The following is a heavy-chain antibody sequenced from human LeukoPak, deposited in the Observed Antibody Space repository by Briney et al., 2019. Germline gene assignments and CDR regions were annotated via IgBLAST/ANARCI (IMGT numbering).Heavy chain of an antibody. D-gene: IGHD3/OR15-3a*01. CDR1: GGSISSHY. CDR3: ARRTGYLNYYYYYYMDV. V-gene: IGHV4-59*11. Sequence: SGTLSLTCAVSGGSISSHYWSWIRQPPGKGLEWIGDIYYSGSTNYNPSLKSRFTISVDTARNQFSLKLSSVTAADPAVYYCARRTGYLNYYYYYYMDVWGDGTTVTVSS. J-gene: IGHJ6*03. CDR2: IYYSGST.